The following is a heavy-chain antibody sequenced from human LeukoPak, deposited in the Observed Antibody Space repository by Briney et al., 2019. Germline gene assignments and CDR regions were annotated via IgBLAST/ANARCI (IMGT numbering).Heavy chain of an antibody. CDR2: IYYSGST. Sequence: KASETLSLTCTVSGGSISSYYWSWIRQPPGKGLEWSGYIYYSGSTNYNPSLKSRVTISVDTSKNQFSLKLSSVTAADTAVYYCGRGLRTDNILTYYYWGQGTLVTVSS. CDR1: GGSISSYY. CDR3: GRGLRTDNILTYYY. J-gene: IGHJ4*02. D-gene: IGHD3-9*01. V-gene: IGHV4-59*01.